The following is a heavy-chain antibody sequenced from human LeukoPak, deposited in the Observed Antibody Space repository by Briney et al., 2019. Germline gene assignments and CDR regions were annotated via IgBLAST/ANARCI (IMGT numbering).Heavy chain of an antibody. J-gene: IGHJ6*02. V-gene: IGHV3-23*01. CDR2: ISGSGGGT. CDR1: GFTFSSYA. Sequence: PGGSLRLSCAASGFTFSSYAMSWVRQAPGKGLEWVSAISGSGGGTYYPDSVKGRFTIPRDNSKNTLYLQMNSLRAEDTAVYYCAKRGIPMVRGERGRAQNYYYYGMDVWGQGTTVTVS. D-gene: IGHD3-10*01. CDR3: AKRGIPMVRGERGRAQNYYYYGMDV.